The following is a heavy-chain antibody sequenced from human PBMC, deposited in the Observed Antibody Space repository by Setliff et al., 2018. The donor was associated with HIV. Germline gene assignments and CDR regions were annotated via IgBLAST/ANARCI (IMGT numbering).Heavy chain of an antibody. V-gene: IGHV4-59*01. Sequence: PSETLSLTCTVSGGSISSYYWSWIRQPPGKGLEWIWYIYYSGSTNYNPSLKSRVTISGDTSQNQFSLKLSSVTAADTAVYYCARDPQDTRGWYIYYFDYWGQGTLVTVSS. CDR3: ARDPQDTRGWYIYYFDY. CDR2: IYYSGST. D-gene: IGHD6-19*01. J-gene: IGHJ4*02. CDR1: GGSISSYY.